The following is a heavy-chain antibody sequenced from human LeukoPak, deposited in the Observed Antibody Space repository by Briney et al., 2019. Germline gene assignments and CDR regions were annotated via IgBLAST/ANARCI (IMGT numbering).Heavy chain of an antibody. Sequence: PGGSLKLSCAASGFTFSSHDMHWVRQATGEGLEWVSAIGTAGDTYYPGSVKGRFTISRDNSKNTLYLQMNSLRAEDTAVYYCAKGYGQQLVNNWFDPWGQGTLVTVSS. CDR1: GFTFSSHD. CDR2: IGTAGDT. V-gene: IGHV3-13*01. J-gene: IGHJ5*02. D-gene: IGHD6-13*01. CDR3: AKGYGQQLVNNWFDP.